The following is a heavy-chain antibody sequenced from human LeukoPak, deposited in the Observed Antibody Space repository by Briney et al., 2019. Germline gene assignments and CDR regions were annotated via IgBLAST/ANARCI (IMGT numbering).Heavy chain of an antibody. D-gene: IGHD3-9*01. CDR2: ISTSGSA. CDR1: GGSISSYY. V-gene: IGHV4-4*07. J-gene: IGHJ4*02. Sequence: SETLSLTCTVSGGSISSYYWSWIRQPAGKGLESIGHISTSGSANYNPSLKSRVTMSVDTSKNQFSLKLSSVTAADTAVYYCAKGRDDILTGYYTPPFDYWGQGTLVTVSS. CDR3: AKGRDDILTGYYTPPFDY.